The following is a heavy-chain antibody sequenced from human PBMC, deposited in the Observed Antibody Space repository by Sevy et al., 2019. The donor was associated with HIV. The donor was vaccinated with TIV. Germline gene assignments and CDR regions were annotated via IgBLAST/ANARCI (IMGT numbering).Heavy chain of an antibody. V-gene: IGHV4-59*01. J-gene: IGHJ3*02. D-gene: IGHD3-10*01. Sequence: SETLSLTCTVSGGSISSYYWSWIRQPPGKGLEWIGYIYYSGSTNYNPSLKSRVTISVDTSKNQFSLKLSSVTAADTAVYYCAREGESAGAFDIWGQGTMVTVSS. CDR3: AREGESAGAFDI. CDR2: IYYSGST. CDR1: GGSISSYY.